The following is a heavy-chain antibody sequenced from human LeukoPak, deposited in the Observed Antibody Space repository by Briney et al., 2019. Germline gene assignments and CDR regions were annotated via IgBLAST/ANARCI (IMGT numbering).Heavy chain of an antibody. V-gene: IGHV4-61*01. CDR2: IYYSGST. CDR3: ARGASSSWSWFDP. CDR1: GGSVSSGSYY. Sequence: SETLSLTCTVSGGSVSSGSYYWSWIRQPPGKGLEWIGYIYYSGSTYYNPSLKSRVTISVDTSKNQFSLKLSSVTAADTAVYYCARGASSSWSWFDPWGQGTLFTVPS. D-gene: IGHD6-13*01. J-gene: IGHJ5*02.